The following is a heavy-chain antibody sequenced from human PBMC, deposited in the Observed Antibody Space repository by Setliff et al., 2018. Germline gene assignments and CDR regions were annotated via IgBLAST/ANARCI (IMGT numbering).Heavy chain of an antibody. CDR1: GFTFDDYG. CDR3: AREYGRYYGSGSYYRD. D-gene: IGHD3-10*01. J-gene: IGHJ4*02. V-gene: IGHV3-20*04. CDR2: INWNGGST. Sequence: GGSLRLSCAASGFTFDDYGMSWVRQAPGKGLEWVSGINWNGGSTGYADSVKGRFTISRDNAKNSLYLQMNSLRAEDTALYYCAREYGRYYGSGSYYRDWGQGTLVTVSS.